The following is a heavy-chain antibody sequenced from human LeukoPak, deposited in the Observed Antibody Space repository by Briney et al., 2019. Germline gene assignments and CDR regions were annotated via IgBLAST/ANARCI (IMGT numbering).Heavy chain of an antibody. V-gene: IGHV3-7*01. Sequence: GGSLRLPCEASGFTFSRNWMSWVRQAPGKGLEWVANINPDGSQKYYVDSVKGRFTISRDNTKSSLSLQMNSLGAEDTAMYYCARLLGTATIFDYWGQGTLVTVSS. J-gene: IGHJ4*02. CDR3: ARLLGTATIFDY. CDR1: GFTFSRNW. CDR2: INPDGSQK. D-gene: IGHD5-24*01.